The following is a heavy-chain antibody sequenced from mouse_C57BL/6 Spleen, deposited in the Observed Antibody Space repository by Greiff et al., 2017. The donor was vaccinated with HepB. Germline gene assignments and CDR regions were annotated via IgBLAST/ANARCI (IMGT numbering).Heavy chain of an antibody. D-gene: IGHD3-2*02. V-gene: IGHV1-53*01. CDR3: ARGQLRLLGFHY. Sequence: QVQLKQPGTELVKPGASVKLSCKASGYTFTSYWMHWVKQRPGQGLEWIGNINPSNGGTNYNEKFKSKATLTVDKSSSTAYMQLSSLTAEDSAVYYGARGQLRLLGFHYWGQGTTLTGSS. CDR2: INPSNGGT. CDR1: GYTFTSYW. J-gene: IGHJ2*01.